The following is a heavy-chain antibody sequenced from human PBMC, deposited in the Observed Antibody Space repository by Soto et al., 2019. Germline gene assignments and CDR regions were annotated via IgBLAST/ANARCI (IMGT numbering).Heavy chain of an antibody. CDR2: ISSSSSTI. Sequence: GGSLRLSCAASGFTFSSYSMNWVRQAPGKGLEWVSYISSSSSTIYYADSVKGRFTISRDNAKNSLYLQMNSLRAEDTAVYYCARVSAWSGYHIDYWGQGTLVTVSS. CDR3: ARVSAWSGYHIDY. J-gene: IGHJ4*02. V-gene: IGHV3-48*01. D-gene: IGHD3-3*01. CDR1: GFTFSSYS.